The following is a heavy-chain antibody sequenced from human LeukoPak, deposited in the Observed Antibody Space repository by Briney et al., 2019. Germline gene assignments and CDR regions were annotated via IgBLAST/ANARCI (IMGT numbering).Heavy chain of an antibody. J-gene: IGHJ4*02. Sequence: GGSLRLSCAASELTLSTYEMSWVRQAPGEGLEWVSYISSSGTAIYYADSVKGRFTISRSDAKNSLYLQMNSLRAEDTAVYYCARGLRYYDSSGYPEWGQGTLVTVSS. CDR2: ISSSGTAI. CDR3: ARGLRYYDSSGYPE. V-gene: IGHV3-48*03. D-gene: IGHD3-22*01. CDR1: ELTLSTYE.